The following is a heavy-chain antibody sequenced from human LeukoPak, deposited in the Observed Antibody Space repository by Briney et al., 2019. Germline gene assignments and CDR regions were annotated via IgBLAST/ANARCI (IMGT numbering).Heavy chain of an antibody. J-gene: IGHJ4*02. CDR1: RASLSRSY. D-gene: IGHD1-26*01. CDR2: VDHSGSP. Sequence: PSETLSLTCAVYRASLSRSYWSWIRQPPGKGLEWVGEVDHSGSPNYNPSLKGRVAISVNTASNQLSLTLTSVTAADTGIYYCVTGPTREWEFGPDFWGQGTLVTVSS. V-gene: IGHV4-34*01. CDR3: VTGPTREWEFGPDF.